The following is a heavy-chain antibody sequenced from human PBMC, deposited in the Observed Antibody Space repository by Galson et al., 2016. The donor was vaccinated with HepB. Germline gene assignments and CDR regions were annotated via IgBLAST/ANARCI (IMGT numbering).Heavy chain of an antibody. CDR1: GFTFSSYS. J-gene: IGHJ4*02. D-gene: IGHD3-16*01. CDR2: ISYSSSYM. V-gene: IGHV3-21*01. Sequence: SLRLSCAASGFTFSSYSMHWVRQAPGKGLEWVSSISYSSSYMPYADAVKGRFTISRDNAKNSLYLQMNSLGAEDTAVYFCARDRGGGAPKLVIFHYWGQGTLVTVSS. CDR3: ARDRGGGAPKLVIFHY.